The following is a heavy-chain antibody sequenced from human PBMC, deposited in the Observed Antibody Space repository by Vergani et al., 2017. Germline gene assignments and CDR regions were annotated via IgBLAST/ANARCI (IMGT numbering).Heavy chain of an antibody. CDR3: ATGWGRWNDGAVDY. Sequence: QVQLVQSGAEVKKPGASVKVSCKVSGYTLTDLSMHWVRQAPGKGLEWMGGFDPEDGETIYAQKFQRRVTMTEETSTDTAYMELSSLRSEDTAVYYWATGWGRWNDGAVDYWGQGTLVTVSS. D-gene: IGHD1-1*01. CDR1: GYTLTDLS. V-gene: IGHV1-24*01. J-gene: IGHJ4*02. CDR2: FDPEDGET.